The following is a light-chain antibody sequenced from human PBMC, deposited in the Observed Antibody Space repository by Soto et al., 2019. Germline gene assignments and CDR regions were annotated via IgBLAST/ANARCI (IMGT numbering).Light chain of an antibody. CDR2: EVS. J-gene: IGLJ1*01. Sequence: LTQPVSVTGVARRSIRITSNGTSSDVGSYNLVSWYQQRPGKAPKLMIYEVSKRPSGVSNRFSGSKSGNTASLTISGLQAEDEADYYCCSYAGSSAYVFGPVTKVTVL. CDR1: SSDVGSYNL. V-gene: IGLV2-23*02. CDR3: CSYAGSSAYV.